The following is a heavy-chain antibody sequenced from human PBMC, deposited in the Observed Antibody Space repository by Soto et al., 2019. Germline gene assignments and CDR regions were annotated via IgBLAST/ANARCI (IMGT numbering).Heavy chain of an antibody. CDR3: ARVNELITIFGVVQTGVYMDV. V-gene: IGHV4-59*01. Sequence: SETLSLTCTVSGGSISSYYWSWIRQPPGKGLEWIGYIYYSGSTNYNPSLKSRVTISVDTSKNQFSLKLSSVTAADTAVYYCARVNELITIFGVVQTGVYMDVWGKGTTVTVSS. D-gene: IGHD3-3*01. CDR1: GGSISSYY. CDR2: IYYSGST. J-gene: IGHJ6*03.